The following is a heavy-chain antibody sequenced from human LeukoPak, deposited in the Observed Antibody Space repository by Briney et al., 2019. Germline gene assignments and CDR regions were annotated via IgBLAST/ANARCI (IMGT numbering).Heavy chain of an antibody. Sequence: GASVKVSCKASGGTFSSYAISWVRQAPGQGLEWMGRIIPIFGTANYAQKFQGRVTITTDESTSTAYMELRSLRSDDTAVYYCARVFGSSGPFYYYMDVWGKGTTVTVSS. J-gene: IGHJ6*03. CDR2: IIPIFGTA. CDR3: ARVFGSSGPFYYYMDV. CDR1: GGTFSSYA. V-gene: IGHV1-69*05. D-gene: IGHD3-22*01.